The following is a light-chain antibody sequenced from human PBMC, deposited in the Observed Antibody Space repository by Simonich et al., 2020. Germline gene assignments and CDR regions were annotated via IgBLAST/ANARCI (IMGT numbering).Light chain of an antibody. CDR1: QSVLYSSNNKNY. J-gene: IGKJ2*01. V-gene: IGKV4-1*01. CDR2: WAS. Sequence: DIVMTQSTDSLAVSLGERANINCKSSQSVLYSSNNKNYLAWHQQKPGQPPKMLIYWASTLESGVPDRFSGSGSGTDFTLTISSLQAEDVAVYYCQQYYSTPYTFGQGTKLEIK. CDR3: QQYYSTPYT.